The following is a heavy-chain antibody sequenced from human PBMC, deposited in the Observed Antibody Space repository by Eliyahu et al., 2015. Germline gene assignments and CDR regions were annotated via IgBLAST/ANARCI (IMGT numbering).Heavy chain of an antibody. V-gene: IGHV4-59*08. CDR1: GGSISSYY. J-gene: IGHJ4*02. CDR2: IYYSGST. CDR3: ARSLGVVIITY. D-gene: IGHD3-3*01. Sequence: QVQLQESGPGLVKPSETLSLTCXVSGGSISSYYWSWIRQPPGKGLEWIGYIYYSGSTNYNPSLKSRVTISVDTSKNQFSLKLSSVTAADTAVYYCARSLGVVIITYWGQGTLVTVSS.